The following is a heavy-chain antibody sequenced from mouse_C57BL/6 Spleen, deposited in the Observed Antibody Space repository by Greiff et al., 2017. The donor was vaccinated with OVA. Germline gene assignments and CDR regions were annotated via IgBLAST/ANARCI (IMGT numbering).Heavy chain of an antibody. CDR1: GYTFTDYE. Sequence: VQLQPSWAELVRPGASVTLSCKASGYTFTDYEMHWVKQTPVHGLEWIGAIDPETGGTAYNQKFKGKAILTADKSSSTAYMELRSLTSEDSAVYYCTREGDSNYVGAMDYWGQGTSVTVSS. D-gene: IGHD2-5*01. V-gene: IGHV1-15*01. CDR3: TREGDSNYVGAMDY. CDR2: IDPETGGT. J-gene: IGHJ4*01.